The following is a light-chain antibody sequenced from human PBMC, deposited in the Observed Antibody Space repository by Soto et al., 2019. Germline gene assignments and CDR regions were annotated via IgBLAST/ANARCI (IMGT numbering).Light chain of an antibody. V-gene: IGKV1-33*01. CDR1: QDINIY. Sequence: DIQMTQSPSSLSASVGDRVTITCQASQDINIYLHWYQQKPGKAPKLLIYDASYLQTGVPSRFSGSGSGTHFTFTINTLQPEDIATYYCQHYDNLPSFTFGPGTKVHI. CDR2: DAS. J-gene: IGKJ3*01. CDR3: QHYDNLPSFT.